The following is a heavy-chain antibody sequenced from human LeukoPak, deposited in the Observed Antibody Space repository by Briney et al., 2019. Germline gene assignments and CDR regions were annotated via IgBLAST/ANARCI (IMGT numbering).Heavy chain of an antibody. CDR2: ISAYNGNT. V-gene: IGHV1-18*01. Sequence: ASVKVSCKASGYTFSIYGFSWVRQAPGQGLEWMGWISAYNGNTNYAQKFQGRVTMTTDTSTSTAHMELRSLRSDDTAVYYCARENGAHDYGDFGVTEIDYWGQGTLVTVSS. D-gene: IGHD4-17*01. J-gene: IGHJ4*02. CDR3: ARENGAHDYGDFGVTEIDY. CDR1: GYTFSIYG.